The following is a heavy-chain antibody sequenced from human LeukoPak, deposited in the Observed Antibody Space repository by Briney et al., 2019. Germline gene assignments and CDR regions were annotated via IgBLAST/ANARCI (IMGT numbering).Heavy chain of an antibody. CDR2: ISGSGGST. Sequence: PGGSLRLSCAASGFTFSSYAMSWVRQAPGKGLEGVSAISGSGGSTYYADSVKGRFTISRDNSKNTLYLQMNSLRAEDTAVYYCANEWYSSSWYGGPDYWGQGTLVTVSS. V-gene: IGHV3-23*01. J-gene: IGHJ4*02. CDR3: ANEWYSSSWYGGPDY. CDR1: GFTFSSYA. D-gene: IGHD6-13*01.